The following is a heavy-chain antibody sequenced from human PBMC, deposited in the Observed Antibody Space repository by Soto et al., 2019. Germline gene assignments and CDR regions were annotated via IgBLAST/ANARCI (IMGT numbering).Heavy chain of an antibody. V-gene: IGHV1-18*01. CDR2: ISAYNGNT. D-gene: IGHD5-12*01. CDR1: DYTFTSYG. J-gene: IGHJ6*03. Sequence: QVQLVQSGAEVKKPGASVKVSCKASDYTFTSYGISWVREAPGQGLEWMGWISAYNGNTNYAQKLQGRVTMTSDTSTSTAYMELRSLRSDDTAVYYCARERVSVASYYYMDVWGKGTTVTVSS. CDR3: ARERVSVASYYYMDV.